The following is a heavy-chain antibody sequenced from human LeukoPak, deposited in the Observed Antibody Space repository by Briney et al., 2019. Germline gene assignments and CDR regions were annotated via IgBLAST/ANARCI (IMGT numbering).Heavy chain of an antibody. V-gene: IGHV4-39*07. CDR2: IYYSGST. D-gene: IGHD3-22*01. CDR3: ARRWDYYDSSGYYYFPFDY. Sequence: SETLSLTCTVSGGSISSSSYYWGWIRQPPGKGLEWIGSIYYSGSTYYNPSLKSRVTISVDTSKNQFSLELSSVTAADTAVYYCARRWDYYDSSGYYYFPFDYWGQGTLVTVSS. CDR1: GGSISSSSYY. J-gene: IGHJ4*02.